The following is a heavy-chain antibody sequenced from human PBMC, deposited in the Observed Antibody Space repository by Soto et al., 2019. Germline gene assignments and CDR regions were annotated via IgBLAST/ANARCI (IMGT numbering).Heavy chain of an antibody. CDR1: GFTFGEYS. Sequence: GSLRLSCAASGFTFGEYSMSWFRQAPGKGLEWVGFIRSKLYGGTTEYAASVKGRFTISRDDSKSIAYLQMNSLKTEDTAVYYCTRDRSVEMATIRFAYWGQGTLVTVSS. CDR3: TRDRSVEMATIRFAY. J-gene: IGHJ4*02. CDR2: IRSKLYGGTT. D-gene: IGHD5-12*01. V-gene: IGHV3-49*03.